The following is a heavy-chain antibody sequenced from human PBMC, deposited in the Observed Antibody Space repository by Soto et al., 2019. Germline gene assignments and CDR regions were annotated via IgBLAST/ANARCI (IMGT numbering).Heavy chain of an antibody. J-gene: IGHJ6*03. CDR1: GFTVSDTY. V-gene: IGHV3-66*01. Sequence: GGSLRLSCAASGFTVSDTYMTWVRQAPGKGLEWVSLIYSGGSTYYADSVKGRFTISRDTSKNTLYLQMNSLRAEDTAVYYCARDFHSFCGDYCYVSYYYYMDVWGKGTTVTVSS. CDR2: IYSGGST. D-gene: IGHD2-21*01. CDR3: ARDFHSFCGDYCYVSYYYYMDV.